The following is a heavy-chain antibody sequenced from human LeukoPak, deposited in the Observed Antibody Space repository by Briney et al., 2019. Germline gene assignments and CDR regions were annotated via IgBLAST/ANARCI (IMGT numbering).Heavy chain of an antibody. CDR2: IWYDGSNK. J-gene: IGHJ4*02. V-gene: IGHV3-33*01. D-gene: IGHD3-22*01. Sequence: GGSLRLSCAASGFTFSSYGMHWVRQAPGKGLEWVAVIWYDGSNKYYADSVKGRFTISRDNSKNTLYLQMNSLRAEDTAVYYCARGGWYYDSSGYYNFDYWGQGTLVTVSS. CDR1: GFTFSSYG. CDR3: ARGGWYYDSSGYYNFDY.